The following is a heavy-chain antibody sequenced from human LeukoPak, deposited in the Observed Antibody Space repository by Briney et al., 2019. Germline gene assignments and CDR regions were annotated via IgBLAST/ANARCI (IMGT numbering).Heavy chain of an antibody. Sequence: SETLSLTCTVSGSISSYYWSWIRLPPGKGLEWIGHSYYTGSPNYNPSLKSRVTISVDTPKNQFSLKLSSVTAADTAVYYCAGVRSTVGWRSFDYWGQGTLVTVSS. CDR1: GSISSYY. D-gene: IGHD4-23*01. CDR3: AGVRSTVGWRSFDY. J-gene: IGHJ4*02. V-gene: IGHV4-59*08. CDR2: SYYTGSP.